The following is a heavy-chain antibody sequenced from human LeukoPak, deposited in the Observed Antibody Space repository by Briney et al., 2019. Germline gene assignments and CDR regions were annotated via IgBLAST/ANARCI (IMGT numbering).Heavy chain of an antibody. CDR2: VNRDGSET. CDR1: GFALSRHW. V-gene: IGHV3-7*03. J-gene: IGHJ6*02. Sequence: GGSLRLSCAASGFALSRHWMTWVRQVPGRGPEWVANVNRDGSETYYLDSVKGRFTISKDNAKNSLYLQMNSLRAEDTALYHCARNNGMDVWGQGTTVIVSS. CDR3: ARNNGMDV.